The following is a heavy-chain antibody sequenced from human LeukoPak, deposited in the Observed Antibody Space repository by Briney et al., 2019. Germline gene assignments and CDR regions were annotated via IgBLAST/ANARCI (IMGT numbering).Heavy chain of an antibody. CDR1: GGSISNTNW. CDR2: ISLTGLT. Sequence: TSETLSLTCGVSGGSISNTNWWSWVRPPPGQGLEWIGEISLTGLTHYNPSFESRVTVSLDKSKNQFSLNLTSVTAADTAVYYCSRENGAFSPFGYWGQGTLVTVLS. V-gene: IGHV4-4*02. D-gene: IGHD2-8*01. CDR3: SRENGAFSPFGY. J-gene: IGHJ4*02.